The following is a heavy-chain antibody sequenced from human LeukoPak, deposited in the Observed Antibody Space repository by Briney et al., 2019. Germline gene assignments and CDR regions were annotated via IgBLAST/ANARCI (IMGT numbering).Heavy chain of an antibody. CDR3: ARDWGLYYYDSSGASVS. J-gene: IGHJ5*02. CDR2: ISVSST. V-gene: IGHV3-48*03. D-gene: IGHD3-22*01. CDR1: GFTFSSYA. Sequence: GGSLRLSCAASGFTFSSYAMNWVRQAPGKGLDWVSYISVSSTYYADSVKGRFTISRDNAKSSLYLQMNSLRAEDTAVYYCARDWGLYYYDSSGASVSWGQGTLVTVSS.